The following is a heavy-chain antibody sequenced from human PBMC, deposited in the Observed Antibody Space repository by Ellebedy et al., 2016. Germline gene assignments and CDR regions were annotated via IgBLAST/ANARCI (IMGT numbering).Heavy chain of an antibody. CDR1: GFTFSSYG. D-gene: IGHD3-22*01. CDR2: IWYDGSNK. V-gene: IGHV3-33*01. J-gene: IGHJ3*02. Sequence: GESLKISCAASGFTFSSYGMHWVRQAPGKGLEWVAVIWYDGSNKYYADSVKGRFTISRDNSKNTLYLQMNSLRAEDTAVYYCARGLVRNMIVVAGQAFDIWGQGTMVTVSS. CDR3: ARGLVRNMIVVAGQAFDI.